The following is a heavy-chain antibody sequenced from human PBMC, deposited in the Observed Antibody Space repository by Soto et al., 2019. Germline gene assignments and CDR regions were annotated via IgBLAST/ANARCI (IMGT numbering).Heavy chain of an antibody. Sequence: QLQLQESGSGLVKPSQTLSLTCAVSGGSISSGGYSWSWIRQPPGKGLEWIGYIYHSGSTYYNPSLKSRVAISVGRSKNQFSLKLSSVTAADTAVYYCARSHYYDSSGYHVDAFDIWGQGTMVTVSS. CDR2: IYHSGST. V-gene: IGHV4-30-2*01. J-gene: IGHJ3*02. D-gene: IGHD3-22*01. CDR1: GGSISSGGYS. CDR3: ARSHYYDSSGYHVDAFDI.